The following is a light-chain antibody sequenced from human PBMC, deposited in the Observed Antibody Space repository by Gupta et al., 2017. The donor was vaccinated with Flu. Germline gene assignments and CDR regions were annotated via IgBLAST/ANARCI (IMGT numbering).Light chain of an antibody. J-gene: IGKJ3*01. V-gene: IGKV1-9*01. CDR3: QQLNSYPLT. Sequence: PSFLSASVGDRVTITCRASQDISSYLAWYQQRPGEAPNLLIFTASTLQSGVPSRFSGSGSGTDFTLTIDSLQPEDFATYFCQQLNSYPLTFGPGTXVDFK. CDR2: TAS. CDR1: QDISSY.